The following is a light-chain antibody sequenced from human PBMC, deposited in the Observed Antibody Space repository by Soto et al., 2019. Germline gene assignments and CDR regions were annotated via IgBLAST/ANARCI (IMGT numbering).Light chain of an antibody. V-gene: IGKV1-39*01. CDR3: QESYSSPPRLT. CDR1: QSISTY. Sequence: DLQMPQSPASLSASVGDRVTITCRASQSISTYLNWYQQKPGKAPKFLIYAASSLQTGVPSRFSGSGSGTDFTLTISSLQPEDFATYYCQESYSSPPRLTFGGGTKVEIK. J-gene: IGKJ4*01. CDR2: AAS.